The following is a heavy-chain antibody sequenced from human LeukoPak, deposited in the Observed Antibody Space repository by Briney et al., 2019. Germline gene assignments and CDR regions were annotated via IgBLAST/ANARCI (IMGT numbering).Heavy chain of an antibody. V-gene: IGHV1-69*04. CDR1: GGTFSSYA. J-gene: IGHJ4*01. CDR2: IIPILGIA. CDR3: ARRRIMVAVAASGYFDY. D-gene: IGHD6-19*01. Sequence: SVKVSCKASGGTFSSYAISWVRQAPGQGLEWMGRIIPILGIANYAQKFQGRVTMTRDTSTSTAYMELSSQRSEDIDVYYCARRRIMVAVAASGYFDYWGQGTLVTVSS.